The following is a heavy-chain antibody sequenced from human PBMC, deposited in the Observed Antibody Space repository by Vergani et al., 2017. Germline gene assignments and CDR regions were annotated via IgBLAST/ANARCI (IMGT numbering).Heavy chain of an antibody. CDR2: IYSGGRT. Sequence: EVQLVESGGGLVQPGGSLRLSCAASGFTVSSNYMSWVRQAPGKGLEWVSVIYSGGRTYYADSVKGRFTISRDNSKNTLYLQMNSLRAEDTAVYYCASRWLQLSGDAFDIWGQGTMVTVSS. J-gene: IGHJ3*02. V-gene: IGHV3-66*02. CDR1: GFTVSSNY. D-gene: IGHD5-24*01. CDR3: ASRWLQLSGDAFDI.